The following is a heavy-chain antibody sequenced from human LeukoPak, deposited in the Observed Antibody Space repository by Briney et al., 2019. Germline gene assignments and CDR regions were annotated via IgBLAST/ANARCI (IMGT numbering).Heavy chain of an antibody. CDR2: VIWHGPT. J-gene: IGHJ4*02. Sequence: SQTTSLTCTDAGASISNDYSNSTRQSPEKRHQWIRYVIWHGPTNYNPSRRSLVPISVDTLKQEFSLRLTSVSAADTAMYFCARDEVNYYGMAFDFWSQGILVSVSS. D-gene: IGHD3-10*01. CDR1: GASISNDY. CDR3: ARDEVNYYGMAFDF. V-gene: IGHV4-59*01.